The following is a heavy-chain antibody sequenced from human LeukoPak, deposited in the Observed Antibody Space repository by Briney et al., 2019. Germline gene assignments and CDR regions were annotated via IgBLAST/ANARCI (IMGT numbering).Heavy chain of an antibody. J-gene: IGHJ6*02. V-gene: IGHV3-23*01. D-gene: IGHD2-2*01. CDR1: GFTFSSYA. Sequence: GGSLRLSCAASGFTFSSYAMSWVRQAPGKGLEWVSAISGSGGSTYYADSVKGRFTISRDNSKNTLYLQMNSRRAEDTAVYYCAKDVRGYCSSTSCYYYYGMDVWGQGTTVTVSS. CDR2: ISGSGGST. CDR3: AKDVRGYCSSTSCYYYYGMDV.